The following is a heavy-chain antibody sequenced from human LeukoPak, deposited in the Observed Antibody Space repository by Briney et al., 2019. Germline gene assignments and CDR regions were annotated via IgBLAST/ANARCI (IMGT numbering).Heavy chain of an antibody. CDR3: ARALIQLWSLGMDV. V-gene: IGHV4-34*01. CDR1: GGSFSGYY. J-gene: IGHJ6*02. Sequence: PSETLSLTCAVYGGSFSGYYWSWIRQPPGKGLEWIGEINHSGSTNYNPSLKSRVTISVDTSKNQFSLKLGSVTAADTAVYYCARALIQLWSLGMDVWGQGTTVTVSS. D-gene: IGHD5-18*01. CDR2: INHSGST.